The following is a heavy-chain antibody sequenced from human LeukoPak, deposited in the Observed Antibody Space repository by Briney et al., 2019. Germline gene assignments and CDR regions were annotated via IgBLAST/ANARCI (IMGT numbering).Heavy chain of an antibody. D-gene: IGHD3-22*01. V-gene: IGHV3-21*01. CDR3: ARVLHGYPFDY. J-gene: IGHJ4*02. CDR2: ISSSSSYI. CDR1: GFTFSSYS. Sequence: VGSLRLSCAASGFTFSSYSMNWVRQAPGKGLEWVSSISSSSSYIYYADSVKGRFTISRDNAKNSLYLQMNSLRAEDTAVYYCARVLHGYPFDYWGQGTLVTVSS.